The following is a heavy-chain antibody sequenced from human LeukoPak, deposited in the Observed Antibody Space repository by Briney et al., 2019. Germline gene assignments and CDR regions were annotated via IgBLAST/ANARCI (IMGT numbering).Heavy chain of an antibody. CDR1: GLTFSNTW. CDR3: ATSRSFDY. V-gene: IGHV3-15*05. J-gene: IGHJ4*02. D-gene: IGHD3-16*02. Sequence: PGGSLRLSCAVSGLTFSNTWQSWVGQAPGKGLEWLGRIKSKNNGGTTDYAAPVRGRFTISRDNTKSTLFLQMNSLRAEDTAVYYCATSRSFDYWGQGTLVTVSS. CDR2: IKSKNNGGTT.